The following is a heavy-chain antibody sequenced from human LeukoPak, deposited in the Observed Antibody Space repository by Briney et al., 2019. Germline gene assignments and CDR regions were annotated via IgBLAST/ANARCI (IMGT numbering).Heavy chain of an antibody. J-gene: IGHJ3*02. CDR3: AKEIAAAGTLLDAFDI. D-gene: IGHD6-13*01. CDR1: GFTFDNSD. CDR2: ISDTGGST. V-gene: IGHV3-23*01. Sequence: PGGSLRLSCVASGFTFDNSDMTWVRQAPGXXLEWVSVISDTGGSTHYADSVKGRFTISRDNSKNTLYLQVNSLRAEDTAVYYCAKEIAAAGTLLDAFDIWGQGTMVTVSS.